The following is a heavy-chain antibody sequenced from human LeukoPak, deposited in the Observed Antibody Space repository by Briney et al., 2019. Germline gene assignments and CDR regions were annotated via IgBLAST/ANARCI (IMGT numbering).Heavy chain of an antibody. CDR1: GFTFSTFA. V-gene: IGHV3-64D*06. CDR3: VKGATVALLNCFDH. Sequence: GGSLRLSCSASGFTFSTFAMHWVRQAPGKGLEYVSGIITNGGSTSYADSVKGRFTISRNNSKNTLYLQMSSLRPEDTAVYYCVKGATVALLNCFDHWGQGTLVTVSS. J-gene: IGHJ4*02. CDR2: IITNGGST. D-gene: IGHD6-19*01.